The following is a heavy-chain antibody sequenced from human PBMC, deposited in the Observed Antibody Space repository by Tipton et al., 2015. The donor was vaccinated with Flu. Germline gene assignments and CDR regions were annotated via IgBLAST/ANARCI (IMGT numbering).Heavy chain of an antibody. CDR1: GGSVNSYY. V-gene: IGHV4-4*07. J-gene: IGHJ3*01. D-gene: IGHD6-19*01. CDR2: IYMGGRT. Sequence: TLSLTCSVSGGSVNSYYWSWIRQPAGKGLEWIGRIYMGGRTNYNPSLKSRVTMSLDLFKNQISLRLSSVTAADTAVYYCARERRGGWPFYDAFDFWGQGTTVTASS. CDR3: ARERRGGWPFYDAFDF.